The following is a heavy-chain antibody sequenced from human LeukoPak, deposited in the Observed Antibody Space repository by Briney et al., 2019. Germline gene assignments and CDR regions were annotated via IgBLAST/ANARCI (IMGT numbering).Heavy chain of an antibody. CDR3: ARRGGYFDY. Sequence: SETLSLTCAVSGYSISSGYYWGWSRQPPGKGLEGICSIYHSGSTYYNPSLKARVTISVHTSKNQFSLKLSSVTAADTAVYYCARRGGYFDYWGQGTLVPVSS. J-gene: IGHJ4*02. CDR1: GYSISSGYY. D-gene: IGHD3-16*01. CDR2: IYHSGST. V-gene: IGHV4-38-2*01.